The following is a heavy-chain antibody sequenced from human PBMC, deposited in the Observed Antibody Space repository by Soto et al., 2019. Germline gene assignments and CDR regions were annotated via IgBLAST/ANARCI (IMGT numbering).Heavy chain of an antibody. CDR2: IKNKNDGGST. Sequence: GGSLRLSCAASGFTFSIAWMSWVRQAPGKGLEWVGRIKNKNDGGSTYYADSVKGRFTISRDNSKNTLYLQMNSLRAEDTAVYYCAKAGDYSNYYFDYWGQGTLVTVSS. CDR3: AKAGDYSNYYFDY. V-gene: IGHV3-15*01. J-gene: IGHJ4*02. D-gene: IGHD4-4*01. CDR1: GFTFSIAW.